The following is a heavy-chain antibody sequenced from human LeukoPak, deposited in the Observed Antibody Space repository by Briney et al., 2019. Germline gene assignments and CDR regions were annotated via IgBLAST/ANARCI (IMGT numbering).Heavy chain of an antibody. D-gene: IGHD4-11*01. J-gene: IGHJ4*02. CDR1: GFTFSSYA. V-gene: IGHV3-30*02. Sequence: GGSLRLSCAASGFTFSSYAMHWARQAPGKGLEWVAFIRYDENNKYYADSVKGRFTISRDNSKNTLYLQMNSLRAEDTALYYCANPPTVTTFHNWGRGTLVTVSS. CDR3: ANPPTVTTFHN. CDR2: IRYDENNK.